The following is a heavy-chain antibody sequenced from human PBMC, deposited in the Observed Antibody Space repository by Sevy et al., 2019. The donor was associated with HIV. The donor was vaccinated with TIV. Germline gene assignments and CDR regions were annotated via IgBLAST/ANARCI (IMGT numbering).Heavy chain of an antibody. Sequence: GGSLRLSCAASGFTFSRHSMQWVRQAPGKGLVWVSRFKFDESETTYADSVKGRFTISRDNAKNTVFLQMNSLRAEDTAVYYCARGHSGSDYFDYWGQGTLVTVSS. CDR1: GFTFSRHS. CDR3: ARGHSGSDYFDY. V-gene: IGHV3-74*01. J-gene: IGHJ4*02. D-gene: IGHD6-19*01. CDR2: FKFDESET.